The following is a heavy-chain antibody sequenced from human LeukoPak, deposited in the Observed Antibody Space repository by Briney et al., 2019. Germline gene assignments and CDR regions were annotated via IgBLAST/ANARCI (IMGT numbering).Heavy chain of an antibody. J-gene: IGHJ2*01. CDR1: GFTFSGYG. V-gene: IGHV3-21*01. D-gene: IGHD3-10*01. Sequence: GGSLRLSCAASGFTFSGYGMNWVRQAPGKGLEWVSSISSGGSYMYYADSLKGRFTISGDNAKNSLYLQMNSLRAEDTAVYYCARVGAKGGWYFDLWGRGTLVTVSS. CDR3: ARVGAKGGWYFDL. CDR2: ISSGGSYM.